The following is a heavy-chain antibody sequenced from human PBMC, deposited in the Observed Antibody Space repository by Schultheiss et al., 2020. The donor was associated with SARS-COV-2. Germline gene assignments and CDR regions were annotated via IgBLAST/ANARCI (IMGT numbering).Heavy chain of an antibody. D-gene: IGHD3-22*01. CDR1: GGSISSGGYY. J-gene: IGHJ4*02. V-gene: IGHV4-31*03. CDR3: ARAVLDYYDSSGYYYFDY. Sequence: TLSLTCTVSGGSISSGGYYWSWIRQHPGKGLEWIGYIYYSGSTYYNPSLKSRVTISVDTSKNQFSLKLSSVTAADTAVYYCARAVLDYYDSSGYYYFDYWGQGTLVTVSS. CDR2: IYYSGST.